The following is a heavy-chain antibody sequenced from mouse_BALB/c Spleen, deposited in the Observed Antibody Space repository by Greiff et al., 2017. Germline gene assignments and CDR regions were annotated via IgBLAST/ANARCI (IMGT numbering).Heavy chain of an antibody. CDR1: GYTFTDYN. J-gene: IGHJ4*01. Sequence: EVQLQQSGPELVKPGASVKISCKASGYTFTDYNMHWVKQSHGKSLEWIGYIYPYNGGTGYNQKFKSKATLTVDNSSSTAYMELRSLTSEDSAVYYCARWRPFAMDYWGQGTSVTVSS. CDR3: ARWRPFAMDY. CDR2: IYPYNGGT. V-gene: IGHV1S29*02.